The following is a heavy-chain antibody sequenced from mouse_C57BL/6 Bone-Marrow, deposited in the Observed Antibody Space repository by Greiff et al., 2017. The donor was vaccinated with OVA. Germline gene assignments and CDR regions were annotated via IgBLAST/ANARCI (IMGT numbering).Heavy chain of an antibody. V-gene: IGHV5-17*01. CDR2: ISRGSSTI. Sequence: EVQRVESGGGLVKPGGSLKLSCAASGFTFSDYGMHWVRQAPEKGLEWVAYISRGSSTIYYADTVKGRFTISRDNAKNTLFLHMTRLRSEDTAMYYGAKEGIYYGNYYYFDYWGQGTTLTVSS. D-gene: IGHD2-1*01. CDR1: GFTFSDYG. CDR3: AKEGIYYGNYYYFDY. J-gene: IGHJ2*01.